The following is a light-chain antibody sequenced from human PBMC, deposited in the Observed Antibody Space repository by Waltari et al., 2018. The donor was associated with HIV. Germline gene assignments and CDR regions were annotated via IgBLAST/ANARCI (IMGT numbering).Light chain of an antibody. J-gene: IGLJ3*02. CDR1: SSNIGSKT. V-gene: IGLV1-44*01. CDR3: AAWDDSLNGNWV. Sequence: QSVLTQPPSASGTPGHRVTLSCSGSSSNIGSKTVNWYQQLPGTAPKLLIYSNNQRPSGVPDRFSGARSGTSAALAISGLQSEDEADYYCAAWDDSLNGNWVFGGGTKLTVL. CDR2: SNN.